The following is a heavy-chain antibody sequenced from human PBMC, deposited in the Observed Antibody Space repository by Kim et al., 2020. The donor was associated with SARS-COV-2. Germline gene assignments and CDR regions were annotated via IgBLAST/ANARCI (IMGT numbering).Heavy chain of an antibody. V-gene: IGHV1-46*01. CDR2: INPTDGST. CDR1: GYTFTSYY. J-gene: IGHJ5*02. Sequence: ASVKVSCKASGYTFTSYYIHWVRQAPGQGLEWMGIINPTDGSTSYAQKFQGRVTMTRDTSTNTVYMELSSLRSEDTAVYYCARVAGGSMTDGSSFRRVVWFDPWGQGTQVTVSS. CDR3: ARVAGGSMTDGSSFRRVVWFDP. D-gene: IGHD6-6*01.